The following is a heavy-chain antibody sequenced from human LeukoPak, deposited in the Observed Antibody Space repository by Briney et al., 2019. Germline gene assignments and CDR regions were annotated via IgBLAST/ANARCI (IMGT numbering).Heavy chain of an antibody. D-gene: IGHD5-24*01. CDR2: ISGSDSST. Sequence: GGSLRLSCAASGFTFSSSAMSWVRQAPGKGLEWVSTISGSDSSTHYADSVKGRFTISRDNSKNTLYLQMNSLRADDTAVYYCAKSGYNRFDYWGQGTLVTVSS. V-gene: IGHV3-23*01. CDR3: AKSGYNRFDY. J-gene: IGHJ4*02. CDR1: GFTFSSSA.